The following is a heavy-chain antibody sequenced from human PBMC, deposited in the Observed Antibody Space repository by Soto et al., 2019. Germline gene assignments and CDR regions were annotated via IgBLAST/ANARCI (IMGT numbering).Heavy chain of an antibody. D-gene: IGHD2-21*01. Sequence: QVQLVQSGTEVKKPGASVKVPCKASGYTFTNYHIHWVRQAPEDGLEWMGRINPSGCTTIYAQKFHGRVTMTRDTSTSTVYMELSSLRSEDTAVYYCAREVLIDLNYFDYWGQGALVTVSS. J-gene: IGHJ4*02. CDR1: GYTFTNYH. CDR2: INPSGCTT. CDR3: AREVLIDLNYFDY. V-gene: IGHV1-46*01.